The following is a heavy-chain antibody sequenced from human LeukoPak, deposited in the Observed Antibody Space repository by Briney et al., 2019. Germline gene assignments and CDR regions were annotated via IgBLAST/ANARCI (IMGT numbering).Heavy chain of an antibody. D-gene: IGHD2-2*02. CDR1: GGSISSYY. CDR2: IYTSGST. Sequence: SETLSLTCTVSGGSISSYYWSWIRQPAGKGLEWIGRIYTSGSTNYNPSLKSRVTMSVDTSKNQFSLKLSSVTAADTAVYYCARDCSSTSCYTRYDYWGQGTLVTLSS. J-gene: IGHJ4*02. V-gene: IGHV4-4*07. CDR3: ARDCSSTSCYTRYDY.